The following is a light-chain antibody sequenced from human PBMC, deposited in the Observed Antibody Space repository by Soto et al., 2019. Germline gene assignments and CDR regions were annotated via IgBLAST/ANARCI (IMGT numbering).Light chain of an antibody. J-gene: IGKJ5*01. CDR2: DAS. Sequence: DIQPTQTPSTLSASVGDEVTITCRASQTISRWLAWYQQKPGRAPKLLIYDASTLESGVPSRFSGSGSETEFTLTISRLQPDDFATYFCHSRAFGQGTRLEIK. CDR3: HSRA. CDR1: QTISRW. V-gene: IGKV1-5*01.